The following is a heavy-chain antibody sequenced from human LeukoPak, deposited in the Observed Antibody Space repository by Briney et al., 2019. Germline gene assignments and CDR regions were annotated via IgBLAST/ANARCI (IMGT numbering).Heavy chain of an antibody. CDR3: ARDHYNFWSGYLDY. D-gene: IGHD3-3*01. CDR2: ISTKGGST. J-gene: IGHJ4*02. Sequence: GGSLRLSCAASGFTFSNYAMHWVRQAPGKGLEYVSAISTKGGSTYYANSVKGRFTISRDNSKNTLYLQMGSLRAEDMAVYYCARDHYNFWSGYLDYWGQGTLVTVSS. CDR1: GFTFSNYA. V-gene: IGHV3-64*01.